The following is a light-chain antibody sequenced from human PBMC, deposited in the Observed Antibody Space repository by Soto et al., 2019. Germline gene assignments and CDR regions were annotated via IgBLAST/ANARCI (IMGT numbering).Light chain of an antibody. J-gene: IGKJ4*01. V-gene: IGKV3-15*01. CDR2: GAS. Sequence: EIVMTQSPATLSVSPGERATLSFRASQSVSSNLARYQQKPGQAPRLLIYGASTRATGIPARFSGSGSGTEFTLTISSLQSEDFAVYYCQQYNNWPRLTFGGGTKVEIK. CDR1: QSVSSN. CDR3: QQYNNWPRLT.